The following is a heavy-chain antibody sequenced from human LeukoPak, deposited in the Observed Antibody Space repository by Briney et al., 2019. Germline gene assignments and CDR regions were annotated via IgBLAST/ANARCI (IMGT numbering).Heavy chain of an antibody. CDR1: GFTFSSYG. Sequence: GGSLRLSCAASGFTFSSYGMSWVRQAPGKGLEWVSGINWNGGSTGYADSVKGRFTISRDNAKNSLYLQMNSLRAEDTALYYCARVQLVDYYYYSYMDVWGKGTTVTVSS. J-gene: IGHJ6*03. D-gene: IGHD6-6*01. CDR3: ARVQLVDYYYYSYMDV. CDR2: INWNGGST. V-gene: IGHV3-20*04.